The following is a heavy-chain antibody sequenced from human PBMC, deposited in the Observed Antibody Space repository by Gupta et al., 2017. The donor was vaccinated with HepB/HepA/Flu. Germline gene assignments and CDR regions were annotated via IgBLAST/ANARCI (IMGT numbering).Heavy chain of an antibody. CDR1: GFSFCDYT. CDR2: IRSKVYGRA. CDR3: ASGLERNYYRGMDV. Sequence: EVQLVGSGGGLEQPCRSLSLSCPASGFSFCDYTLYWVRQAPGKGLDGVGFIRSKVYGRAKFAVSVKDRFTISRDESKCIAYLEMNSLNTENTAVYYGASGLERNYYRGMDVWGQGTTVTVSS. D-gene: IGHD1-1*01. V-gene: IGHV3-49*04. J-gene: IGHJ6*02.